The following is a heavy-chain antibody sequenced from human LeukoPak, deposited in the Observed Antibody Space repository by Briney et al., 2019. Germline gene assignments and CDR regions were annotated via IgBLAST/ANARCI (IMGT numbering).Heavy chain of an antibody. Sequence: SQTLSLTCTVSGGSISSGSYYWSWIRQPAGKGLEWIRRIYTSGSTNYNPSLKSRVTISVDTSKNQFSLKLSSVTAADTAVYYCARVLGVTMIDYWGQGTLVTVSS. V-gene: IGHV4-61*02. CDR3: ARVLGVTMIDY. J-gene: IGHJ4*02. D-gene: IGHD2-21*02. CDR2: IYTSGST. CDR1: GGSISSGSYY.